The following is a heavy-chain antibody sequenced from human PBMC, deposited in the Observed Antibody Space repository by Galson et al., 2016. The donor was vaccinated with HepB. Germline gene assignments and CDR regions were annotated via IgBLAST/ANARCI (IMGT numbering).Heavy chain of an antibody. CDR3: AGEGASGYAPDY. CDR2: TYYRSKWYN. CDR1: GDSVSSNSAA. J-gene: IGHJ4*02. V-gene: IGHV6-1*01. D-gene: IGHD6-25*01. Sequence: CAISGDSVSSNSAAWNWIRQSPSRGLEWLGRTYYRSKWYNDYAESVKSRITINPDTSKNQFSLQLHSVTPDDTAFYYCAGEGASGYAPDYWGQGTLVTVPS.